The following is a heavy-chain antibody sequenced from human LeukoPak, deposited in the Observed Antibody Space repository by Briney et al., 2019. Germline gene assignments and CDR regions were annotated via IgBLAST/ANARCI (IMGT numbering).Heavy chain of an antibody. Sequence: PSETLSLTCTVSSGSVSSTRDYWGWIRQPPGKGLEWIGSASSTGSAFYTPSLKSRLSISVDTSKNHFSLTLNSVAATDTALYYCARHDWQATDAFDIWGQGTMVTVSS. CDR3: ARHDWQATDAFDI. J-gene: IGHJ3*02. D-gene: IGHD2-21*01. CDR2: ASSTGSA. CDR1: SGSVSSTRDY. V-gene: IGHV4-39*01.